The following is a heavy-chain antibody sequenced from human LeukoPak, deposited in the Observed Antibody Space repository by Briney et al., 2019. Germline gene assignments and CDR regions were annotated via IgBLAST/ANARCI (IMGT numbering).Heavy chain of an antibody. D-gene: IGHD6-6*01. CDR2: ISSSTTST. V-gene: IGHV3-11*01. CDR3: TSNMAANYHYFYGINV. CDR1: GFIFSTYY. J-gene: IGHJ6*02. Sequence: GGPLRLSCAASGFIFSTYYMAWLRQAPGKGVECVAFISSSTTSTYYADSVKGRFTVSRDNAKNSLSLHVSTLGVEDTSVYYCTSNMAANYHYFYGINVGSQGTTVTVSS.